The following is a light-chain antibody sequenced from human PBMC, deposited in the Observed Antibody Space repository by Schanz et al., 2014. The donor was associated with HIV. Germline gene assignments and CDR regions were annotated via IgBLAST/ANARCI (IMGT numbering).Light chain of an antibody. Sequence: EIVMTQSPATLSVSPGERASLSCRASQSVSSNLAWYQQKRGQVPRLLIYSASRRANGIPDRFSGSGSGTDFTLTISRVEPEDYAVYYCQQYGSLPWTFGQGTKVEVK. CDR1: QSVSSN. CDR2: SAS. CDR3: QQYGSLPWT. V-gene: IGKV3-20*01. J-gene: IGKJ1*01.